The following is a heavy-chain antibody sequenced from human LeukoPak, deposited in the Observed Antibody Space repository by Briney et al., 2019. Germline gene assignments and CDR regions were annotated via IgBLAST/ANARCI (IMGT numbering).Heavy chain of an antibody. J-gene: IGHJ3*02. Sequence: GGSLRLSCAASGFTFSSYEMNWVRQAPGKGLEWVSYISSSGSTIYYADSVKGRFTISRDNSKNTLYLQMNSLRAEDTAVYYCVRDYCSGGSCYREHDAFDIWGQGTMVTVSS. D-gene: IGHD2-15*01. CDR2: ISSSGSTI. CDR1: GFTFSSYE. V-gene: IGHV3-48*03. CDR3: VRDYCSGGSCYREHDAFDI.